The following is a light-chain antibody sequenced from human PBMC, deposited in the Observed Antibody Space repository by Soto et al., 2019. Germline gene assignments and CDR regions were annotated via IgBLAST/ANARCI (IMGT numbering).Light chain of an antibody. CDR1: HDVSWN. Sequence: DIQMTQSPSSLSASVGDRVTIACRSSHDVSWNLNWLQQKRGEAPKLLIYDASNLERGVPSRFSGSGSGTDFILTISRLQPEDVATYSCQQYSSMLSFGGGT. CDR3: QQYSSMLS. CDR2: DAS. V-gene: IGKV1-33*01. J-gene: IGKJ4*01.